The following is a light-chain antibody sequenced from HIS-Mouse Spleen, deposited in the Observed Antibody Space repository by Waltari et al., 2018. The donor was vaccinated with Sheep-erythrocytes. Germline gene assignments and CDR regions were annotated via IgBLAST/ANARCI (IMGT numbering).Light chain of an antibody. CDR1: SSNIGSNT. CDR3: AAWDDSLNGPV. CDR2: SNN. V-gene: IGLV1-44*01. J-gene: IGLJ3*02. Sequence: QSVLTQPPSASGTPGQRVTISCSGSSSNIGSNTVNWYQQLPGTAPKLLIYSNNRGPSGVPDRVSGSKSGTSASLAISGVQSEDEADYYCAAWDDSLNGPVFGGGTKLTVL.